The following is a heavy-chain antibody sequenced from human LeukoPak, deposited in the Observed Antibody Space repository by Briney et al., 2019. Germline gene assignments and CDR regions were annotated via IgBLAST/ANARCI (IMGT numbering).Heavy chain of an antibody. D-gene: IGHD4-17*01. V-gene: IGHV3-30*02. J-gene: IGHJ6*03. CDR3: AKADYGDFKENYYMDV. CDR1: GFTFSSYD. CDR2: IRYDGSNQ. Sequence: PGGSLRLSCAASGFTFSSYDMYWVRQAPGKGLEWVAFIRYDGSNQYYADSVKGRITISRDNSRNTLYLQMSSLRAEDTAVYYCAKADYGDFKENYYMDVWGKGTTVTVSS.